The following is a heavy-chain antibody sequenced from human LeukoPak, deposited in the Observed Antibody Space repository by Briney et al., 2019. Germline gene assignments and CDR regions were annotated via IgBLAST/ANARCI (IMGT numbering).Heavy chain of an antibody. Sequence: SETLSLTCTASGGSISSRSYYWGWIRQPPGKGLEWIGSVYYSGGTYYNPSLISRVTISVDTSKNQFSLKVTSVTAAETAVYYCARITFGGVIVTWGQGTLVTVSS. CDR2: VYYSGGT. CDR3: ARITFGGVIVT. V-gene: IGHV4-39*01. J-gene: IGHJ5*02. D-gene: IGHD3-16*02. CDR1: GGSISSRSYY.